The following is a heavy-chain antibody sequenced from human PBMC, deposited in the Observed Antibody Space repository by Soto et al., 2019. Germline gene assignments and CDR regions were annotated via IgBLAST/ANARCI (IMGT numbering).Heavy chain of an antibody. CDR3: ARPTTYGDPHRAFDI. J-gene: IGHJ3*02. D-gene: IGHD4-17*01. Sequence: QLQLQESGPGLVKPSETLSLTCTVSGGSISSSRYYWGWIRQPPGKGLEWIGSIYYSGSTSYNPSLKSRVTISVDTSKNQFSLKLSSVTAADTAVYYCARPTTYGDPHRAFDIWGQGTMVTVSS. V-gene: IGHV4-39*01. CDR2: IYYSGST. CDR1: GGSISSSRYY.